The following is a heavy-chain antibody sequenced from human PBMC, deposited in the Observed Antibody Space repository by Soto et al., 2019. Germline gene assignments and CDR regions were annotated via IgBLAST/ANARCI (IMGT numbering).Heavy chain of an antibody. CDR2: INGGGGST. CDR1: GFTFINHV. Sequence: LSLSCAASGFTFINHVMNWVRQAPGKGLEWVSAINGGGGSTFYADSVKGRFTISRDNSKNTLYLQMHSLRADDTAVYYCANVPEYNFWSGYRYYFDYWGQGTLVTVSS. D-gene: IGHD3-3*01. V-gene: IGHV3-23*01. CDR3: ANVPEYNFWSGYRYYFDY. J-gene: IGHJ4*02.